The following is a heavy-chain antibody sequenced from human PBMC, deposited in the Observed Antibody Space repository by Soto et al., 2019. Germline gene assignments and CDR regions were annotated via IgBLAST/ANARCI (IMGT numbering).Heavy chain of an antibody. CDR1: GITLSTYG. D-gene: IGHD6-19*01. J-gene: IGHJ4*02. Sequence: GGSLRLSCTAAGITLSTYGMHWVRQAPGKGLEWVAGITYDGNIKDYADSVKGRFTISRDNSKNTLYVQMNSLRAEDTAVYYCAKDRQWLSPNYFDYWGQGTLVTVSS. CDR2: ITYDGNIK. CDR3: AKDRQWLSPNYFDY. V-gene: IGHV3-30*18.